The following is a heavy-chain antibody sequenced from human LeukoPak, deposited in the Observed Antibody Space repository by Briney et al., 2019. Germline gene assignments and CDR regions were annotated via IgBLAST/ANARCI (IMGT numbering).Heavy chain of an antibody. D-gene: IGHD1-26*01. CDR2: ISGSGAST. J-gene: IGHJ4*02. CDR3: AVSPVGLSLVGATYFDY. V-gene: IGHV3-23*01. CDR1: GFTFSSYA. Sequence: PGGSLRLSCAASGFTFSSYAMSWVRQAPGKGLEWVSAISGSGASTYYADSVKGRFTISRDNSKNTLYPQMNSLKAEDTAVYYCAVSPVGLSLVGATYFDYWGQGTLVTVSS.